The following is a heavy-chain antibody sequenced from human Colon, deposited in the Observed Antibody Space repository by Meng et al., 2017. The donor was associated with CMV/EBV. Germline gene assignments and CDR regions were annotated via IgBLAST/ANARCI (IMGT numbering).Heavy chain of an antibody. Sequence: SETLSLTCTVSGYSISSGYYWGWIRQPPGKGLEWIGSIYHSGSTYYNPSLKSRVTISVDTSKNQFSLKLRSLTAADTAVYFCAGERTLGATDYWGQGTLVTVSS. CDR1: GYSISSGYY. CDR3: AGERTLGATDY. D-gene: IGHD1-26*01. V-gene: IGHV4-38-2*02. J-gene: IGHJ4*02. CDR2: IYHSGST.